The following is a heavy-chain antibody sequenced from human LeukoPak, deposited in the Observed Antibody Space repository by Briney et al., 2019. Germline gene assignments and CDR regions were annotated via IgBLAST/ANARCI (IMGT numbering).Heavy chain of an antibody. Sequence: GASVKVSCKASGYTFTSYYMHWVRQAPGQGLEWMGIINPSGGSTSYAQKFQGRVTMTRDMSTSTVYMELSSLRSEDTAVYYCARGRAGRSGYSYGWYYFDYWGQGTLVTVSS. D-gene: IGHD5-18*01. J-gene: IGHJ4*02. V-gene: IGHV1-46*01. CDR3: ARGRAGRSGYSYGWYYFDY. CDR2: INPSGGST. CDR1: GYTFTSYY.